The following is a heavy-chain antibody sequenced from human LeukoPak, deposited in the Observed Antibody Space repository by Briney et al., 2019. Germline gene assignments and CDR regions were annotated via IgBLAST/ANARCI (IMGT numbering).Heavy chain of an antibody. CDR3: ARVSSIAASGDAFDT. Sequence: SETLSLTCTVSGDSISSSSYYWAWIRQPPGKGMEWIGNIYYGGSTYYSPSLKSRVTISVDTSKNQFSLKLSSVTAADTAVYFCARVSSIAASGDAFDTWGQGTLVTVSS. V-gene: IGHV4-39*07. CDR2: IYYGGST. D-gene: IGHD6-13*01. CDR1: GDSISSSSYY. J-gene: IGHJ3*02.